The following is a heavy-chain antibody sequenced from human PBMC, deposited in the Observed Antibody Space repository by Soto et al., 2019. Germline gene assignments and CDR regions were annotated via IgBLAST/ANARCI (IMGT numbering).Heavy chain of an antibody. CDR2: INAGNGNT. J-gene: IGHJ3*02. CDR3: ARDWAFDI. CDR1: GYTLTSYG. Sequence: ASVQVSCKASGYTLTSYGISWVRQAPGQRLEWMGWINAGNGNTKYSQKFQGRVTIPRDTSASTAYMELSSLRSEDTAVYYCARDWAFDIWGQGTMVTVSS. V-gene: IGHV1-3*01.